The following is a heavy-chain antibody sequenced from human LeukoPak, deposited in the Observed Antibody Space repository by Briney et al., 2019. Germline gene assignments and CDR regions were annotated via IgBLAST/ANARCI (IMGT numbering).Heavy chain of an antibody. V-gene: IGHV3-23*01. D-gene: IGHD3-22*01. Sequence: GGSLRLSCAASGFTFSNFAMSWVRQAPGKGLEWVSSISASGGTTYYADSVKGRFTISRDNSKNTLYLQMNSLRAEDTAVYYCAKDKVYYDSSGYYFDYWGQGTLVTVSS. CDR1: GFTFSNFA. CDR2: ISASGGTT. CDR3: AKDKVYYDSSGYYFDY. J-gene: IGHJ4*02.